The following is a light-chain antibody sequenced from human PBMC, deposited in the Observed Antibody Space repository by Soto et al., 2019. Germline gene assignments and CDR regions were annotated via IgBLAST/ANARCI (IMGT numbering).Light chain of an antibody. CDR2: DVS. CDR1: SSDVSGYNY. CDR3: SSYISSNTRQIV. J-gene: IGLJ1*01. Sequence: HSVLTHPAYVSRSPGPTITISCTRNSSDVSGYNYFSWYQQHPGKAPKFMIYDVSNRPSGVSNRFSGSKSGNTASLTISGLQAEYEADYYCSSYISSNTRQIVFGTGTKVTVL. V-gene: IGLV2-14*01.